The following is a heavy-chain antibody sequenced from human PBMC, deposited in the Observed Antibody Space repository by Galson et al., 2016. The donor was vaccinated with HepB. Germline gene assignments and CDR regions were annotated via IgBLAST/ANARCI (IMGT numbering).Heavy chain of an antibody. CDR1: GYTFTTHG. Sequence: SVKVSCKASGYTFTTHGISWVRQAPGQGLEWVAWISAHNGETNSAQKFQGIVTLTTDTSKRTAYMELRSLTSDDTAVYYWARDRDRSLDYWGQGTLVTVSS. CDR3: ARDRDRSLDY. D-gene: IGHD5-24*01. CDR2: ISAHNGET. V-gene: IGHV1-18*04. J-gene: IGHJ4*02.